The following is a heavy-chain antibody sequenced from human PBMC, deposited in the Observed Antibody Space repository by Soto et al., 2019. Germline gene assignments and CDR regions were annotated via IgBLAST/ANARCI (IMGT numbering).Heavy chain of an antibody. CDR2: IYYSGST. V-gene: IGHV4-39*01. CDR1: GGSISSSSYY. Sequence: PSETLSLTCTVSGGSISSSSYYWGWIRQPPGKGLEWIGSIYYSGSTYYNPSLKSRVTISVDTSKIQFSLKLSSVTAADTAVYYCASPWYYDSSGYYSWGQGTLVTVSS. D-gene: IGHD3-22*01. J-gene: IGHJ4*02. CDR3: ASPWYYDSSGYYS.